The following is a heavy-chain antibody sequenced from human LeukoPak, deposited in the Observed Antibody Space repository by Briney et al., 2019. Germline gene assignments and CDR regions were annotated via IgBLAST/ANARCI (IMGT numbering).Heavy chain of an antibody. V-gene: IGHV3-23*01. CDR3: ARADCSSSTCYLRRSWFDP. J-gene: IGHJ5*02. CDR1: GFTFSSYA. D-gene: IGHD2-2*01. CDR2: VSGGAGST. Sequence: PGGSLRLSCAASGFTFSSYAMSWVRQAPGKGLEWVSTVSGGAGSTYYADSVKGRFTISRDDAKNSLYLEMNSLRAEDTAVYYCARADCSSSTCYLRRSWFDPWGQGTLVTVSS.